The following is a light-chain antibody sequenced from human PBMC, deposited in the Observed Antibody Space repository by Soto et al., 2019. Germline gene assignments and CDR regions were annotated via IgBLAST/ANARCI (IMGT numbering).Light chain of an antibody. Sequence: EIVLTQSPGTLSLSPGERATLSCRASQSVSSSYLAWYQQKPGQAPRLVIYGASSKATGIPDRFSGSGSATDFTLTISRLEPEDSAVYYFQQYGSSPPFTFGQGTRLEIK. J-gene: IGKJ5*01. CDR2: GAS. V-gene: IGKV3-20*01. CDR3: QQYGSSPPFT. CDR1: QSVSSSY.